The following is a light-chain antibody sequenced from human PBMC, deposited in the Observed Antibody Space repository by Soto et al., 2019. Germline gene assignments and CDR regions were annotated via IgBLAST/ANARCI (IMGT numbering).Light chain of an antibody. V-gene: IGKV1-5*01. CDR1: QSIGTW. J-gene: IGKJ1*01. CDR3: QHYKMYSPWT. Sequence: DIQMTQSPSTLSSSVGDRVTITCRASQSIGTWLAWYQHRPGKAPSLLIYDASSLETGVPSRFSGSGSETEFTLTISSLRPDDFATYYCQHYKMYSPWTFGQGTKVDIK. CDR2: DAS.